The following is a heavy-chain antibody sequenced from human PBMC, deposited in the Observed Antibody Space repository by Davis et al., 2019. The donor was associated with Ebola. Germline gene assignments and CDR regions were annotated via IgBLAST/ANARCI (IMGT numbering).Heavy chain of an antibody. V-gene: IGHV3-9*03. Sequence: SLKISCAASGFTFDDYAMHWVRQAPGKGLEWVSGISWNSGSIGYADSVKGRFTISRDNAKNSLYLQMNSLRAEDMALYYCAKDIGLAAAGPFDYWGQGTLVTVSS. CDR3: AKDIGLAAAGPFDY. D-gene: IGHD6-13*01. CDR2: ISWNSGSI. CDR1: GFTFDDYA. J-gene: IGHJ4*02.